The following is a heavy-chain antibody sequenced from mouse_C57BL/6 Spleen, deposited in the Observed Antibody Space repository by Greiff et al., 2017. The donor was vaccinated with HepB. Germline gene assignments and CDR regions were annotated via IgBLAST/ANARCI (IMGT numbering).Heavy chain of an antibody. D-gene: IGHD1-1*01. CDR3: ARDYGSSFCFDY. J-gene: IGHJ2*01. Sequence: EVMLQQSGPELVKPGASVKISCKASGYTFTDYYMNWVKQSHGKSLEWIGDINPNNGGTSYNQKFKGKATLTVDKSSSTAYMELRSLTSEDSAVYYCARDYGSSFCFDYGGQGTTLTVSS. CDR2: INPNNGGT. V-gene: IGHV1-26*01. CDR1: GYTFTDYY.